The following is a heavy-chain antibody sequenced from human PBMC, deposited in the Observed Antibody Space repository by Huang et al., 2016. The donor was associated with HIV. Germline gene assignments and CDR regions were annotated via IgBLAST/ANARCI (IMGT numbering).Heavy chain of an antibody. J-gene: IGHJ4*02. CDR2: IYYSGST. CDR1: GGSISSYY. V-gene: IGHV4-59*01. D-gene: IGHD6-13*01. Sequence: QVQLQESGPGLVKPSETLSLTCTVSGGSISSYYWSWIRQPPGKGLEWSWYIYYSGSTNSNPSFQSRVTISVDTSKNQFSLKLSSVTAADTAVYYCARRSSPGRYFDYWGQGTLVTVSS. CDR3: ARRSSPGRYFDY.